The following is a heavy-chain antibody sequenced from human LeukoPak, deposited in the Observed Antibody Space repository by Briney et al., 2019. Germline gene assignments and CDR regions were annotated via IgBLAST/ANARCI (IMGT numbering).Heavy chain of an antibody. Sequence: GTSLRLSCAASGFTFSSFGMHWVRQAPGKGLEWATLIWYDGSSEYYVDSVKGRFTISRDNSKNTLYLQINSLRAEDTAVYYCARDSYDILTGYYSGPDYWGQGTQVTVSS. CDR2: IWYDGSSE. V-gene: IGHV3-33*01. CDR3: ARDSYDILTGYYSGPDY. CDR1: GFTFSSFG. J-gene: IGHJ4*02. D-gene: IGHD3-9*01.